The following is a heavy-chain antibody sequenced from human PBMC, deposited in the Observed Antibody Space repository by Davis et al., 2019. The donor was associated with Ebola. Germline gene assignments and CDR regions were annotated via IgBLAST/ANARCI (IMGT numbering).Heavy chain of an antibody. J-gene: IGHJ6*02. CDR3: ARGAVTTHYYYYYGMDV. Sequence: AASVKVSCKASGGTFSSYGISWVRQAPGQGLEWMGWISAYNGNTNYAKKLQGRVTMTTDTSTSTAYMELRSLRSDDTAVYYCARGAVTTHYYYYYGMDVWGQGTTVTVSS. V-gene: IGHV1-18*01. CDR2: ISAYNGNT. D-gene: IGHD4-17*01. CDR1: GGTFSSYG.